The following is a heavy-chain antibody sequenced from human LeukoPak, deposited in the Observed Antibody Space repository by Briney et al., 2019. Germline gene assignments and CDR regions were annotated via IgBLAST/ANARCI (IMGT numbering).Heavy chain of an antibody. Sequence: SETLSLTCTVSGGSISSYYWSWIRQPPGKGLEWIGYIYYSGSTNYNPSLKSRVTISVDTSKNQFSLKLSSVTAADTAVYYCARSLPNYDFWSGYYSDHAVDSGWFDPWGQGTLVTVSS. CDR2: IYYSGST. J-gene: IGHJ5*02. V-gene: IGHV4-59*08. D-gene: IGHD3-3*01. CDR3: ARSLPNYDFWSGYYSDHAVDSGWFDP. CDR1: GGSISSYY.